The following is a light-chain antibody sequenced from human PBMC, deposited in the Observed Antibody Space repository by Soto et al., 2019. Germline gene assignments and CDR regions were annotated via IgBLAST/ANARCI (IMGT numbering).Light chain of an antibody. Sequence: EIVLTQSPATLSLSPGERATLSCRASQSVSSYLDWYQQKPGQAPSLLIYDASTRATGIPARFIGRGSATKVTLTISSLVPDDFAVYYCHQRNNWPYTFGEGTKLEIK. V-gene: IGKV3-11*01. J-gene: IGKJ4*01. CDR2: DAS. CDR1: QSVSSY. CDR3: HQRNNWPYT.